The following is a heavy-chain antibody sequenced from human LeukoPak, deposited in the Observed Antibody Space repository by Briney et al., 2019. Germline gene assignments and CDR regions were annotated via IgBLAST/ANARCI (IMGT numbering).Heavy chain of an antibody. V-gene: IGHV3-21*01. Sequence: PGGSLRLSCAASGFTFSSYSMSWVRQAPGKGLEWVSSISSSSSYIYYADSVKGRFTISRDNAKNSLYLQMNSPRAEDTAVYYCASGAAAMADYWGQGTLVTVSS. D-gene: IGHD5-18*01. CDR3: ASGAAAMADY. CDR2: ISSSSSYI. J-gene: IGHJ4*02. CDR1: GFTFSSYS.